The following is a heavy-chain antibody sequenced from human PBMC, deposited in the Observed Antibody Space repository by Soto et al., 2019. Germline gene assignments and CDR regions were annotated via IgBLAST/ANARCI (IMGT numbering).Heavy chain of an antibody. CDR3: AREKIQLWSTYYYYYGMDV. V-gene: IGHV1-69*13. Sequence: GASVKVSCKASGGTFSSYAISWVRQAPGQGLEWMGGIIPIFGTANYAQKFQGRVTITADGSTSTAYMELSSLRSEDTAVYYCAREKIQLWSTYYYYYGMDVWGQGTTVTVSS. CDR1: GGTFSSYA. J-gene: IGHJ6*02. D-gene: IGHD5-18*01. CDR2: IIPIFGTA.